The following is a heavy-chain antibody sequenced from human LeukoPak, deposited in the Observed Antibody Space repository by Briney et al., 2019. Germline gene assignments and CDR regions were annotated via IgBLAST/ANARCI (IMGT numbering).Heavy chain of an antibody. CDR1: GGSINSHSYY. CDR3: VSHICTKTGYFNS. Sequence: SETLSLTCTVSGGSINSHSYYWGWIRQPPGKGLEWIGSVYYDGTSYSNPSLKSRVGVFVDTSRDQFSLDLSFVTAADTALYYLVSHICTKTGYFNSSGKETLVSAPS. V-gene: IGHV4-39*01. D-gene: IGHD1-1*01. J-gene: IGHJ4*02. CDR2: VYYDGTS.